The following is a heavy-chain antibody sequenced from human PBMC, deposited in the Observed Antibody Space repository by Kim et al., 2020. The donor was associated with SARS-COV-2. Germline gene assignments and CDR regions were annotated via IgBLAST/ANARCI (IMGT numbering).Heavy chain of an antibody. CDR3: ARASVVVVVAATRGYDAFDI. V-gene: IGHV6-1*01. D-gene: IGHD2-15*01. J-gene: IGHJ3*02. CDR2: TYYRSKWYN. Sequence: SQTLSLTCAISGDSVSSNSAAWNWIRQSPSRGLEWLGRTYYRSKWYNDYAVSVKSRITINPDTSKNQFSLQLNSVTPEDTAVYYCARASVVVVVAATRGYDAFDIWGQGTMVTVSS. CDR1: GDSVSSNSAA.